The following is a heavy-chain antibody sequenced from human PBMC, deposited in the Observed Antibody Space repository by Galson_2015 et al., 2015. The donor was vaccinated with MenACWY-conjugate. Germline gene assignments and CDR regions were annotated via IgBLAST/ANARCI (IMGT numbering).Heavy chain of an antibody. J-gene: IGHJ4*02. CDR1: GFTFSSYW. CDR2: IQSDGINT. V-gene: IGHV3-74*01. D-gene: IGHD6-13*01. CDR3: ARERGQQLVTIDY. Sequence: SLRLSCAASGFTFSSYWMHWVRRAPGKGLGWVSRIQSDGINTIYADSVKGRFTISRDNAKNTLYLQMNSLRAEDTAVYYCARERGQQLVTIDYWGQATLVPVTS.